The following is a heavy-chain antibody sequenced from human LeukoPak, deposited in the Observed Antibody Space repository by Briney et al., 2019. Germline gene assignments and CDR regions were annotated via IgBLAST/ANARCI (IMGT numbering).Heavy chain of an antibody. Sequence: SETLSLTCTVSGGSISSYYWSWIRQPPGEGLEWIGYIYYSGSTNYNPSLKSRVTISVDTSKNQFSLKLSSVTAADTAVYYCARGRRVGALHYYYYYYMDVWGKGTTVTVSS. J-gene: IGHJ6*03. CDR3: ARGRRVGALHYYYYYYMDV. CDR2: IYYSGST. V-gene: IGHV4-59*01. D-gene: IGHD1-26*01. CDR1: GGSISSYY.